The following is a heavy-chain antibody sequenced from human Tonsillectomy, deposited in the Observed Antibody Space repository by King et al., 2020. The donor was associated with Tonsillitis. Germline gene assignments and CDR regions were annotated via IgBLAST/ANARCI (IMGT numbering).Heavy chain of an antibody. J-gene: IGHJ4*02. CDR3: ARPRHCGGDCYSHYYFDY. V-gene: IGHV5-51*01. CDR1: GYSFTSYW. CDR2: IYPGDSDT. D-gene: IGHD2-21*02. Sequence: EVQLVESGAEVKKPGESLKISCKGSGYSFTSYWIGWVRQMPGKGLEWMGIIYPGDSDTRYSPSFQGQFTISADKSISTAYLQWSSLKASDTAMYYCARPRHCGGDCYSHYYFDYWGQGTLVTVSS.